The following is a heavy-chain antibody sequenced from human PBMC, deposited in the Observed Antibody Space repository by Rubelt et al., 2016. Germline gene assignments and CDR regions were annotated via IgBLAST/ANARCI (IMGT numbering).Heavy chain of an antibody. D-gene: IGHD3-3*01. CDR1: GFTFSSYW. CDR2: IKQDGSEK. J-gene: IGHJ4*02. CDR3: ARSLGFLEWLLWAFDY. Sequence: EVQLVESGGGLVQPGGSLRLSCAASGFTFSSYWMSWVRQAPGKGLEWVANIKQDGSEKYYVDSVKGRFTISRDNAKNSLYLQMNSLRAEDTAVYYCARSLGFLEWLLWAFDYWGQGTLVTVSS. V-gene: IGHV3-7*01.